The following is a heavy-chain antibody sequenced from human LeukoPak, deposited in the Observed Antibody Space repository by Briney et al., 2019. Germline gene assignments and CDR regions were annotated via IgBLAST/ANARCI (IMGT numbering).Heavy chain of an antibody. D-gene: IGHD5-24*01. CDR3: ARDPEMATRHYFDH. CDR1: GYTFTSYY. Sequence: ASVKVSCKASGYTFTSYYMHWVRQAPGQGLEWMGIINPSGGSTSNAQKFQGRVTMTRDTSTRTVYMELSSLRSEDAAVYYCARDPEMATRHYFDHWGQGTLVTVSS. V-gene: IGHV1-46*01. CDR2: INPSGGST. J-gene: IGHJ4*02.